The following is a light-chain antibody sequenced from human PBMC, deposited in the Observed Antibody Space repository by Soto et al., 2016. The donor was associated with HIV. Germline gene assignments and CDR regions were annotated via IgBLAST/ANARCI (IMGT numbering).Light chain of an antibody. CDR1: KLGDKY. CDR2: QDS. Sequence: SYELTQPPSVSVSPGQTASITCSGDKLGDKYACWYQQKPGQSPVLVIYQDSKRPSGIPERFSGSNSGNTATLTIGGTQAMDEADYYCQAWDSSVVFGGGTKLTV. V-gene: IGLV3-1*01. CDR3: QAWDSSVV. J-gene: IGLJ2*01.